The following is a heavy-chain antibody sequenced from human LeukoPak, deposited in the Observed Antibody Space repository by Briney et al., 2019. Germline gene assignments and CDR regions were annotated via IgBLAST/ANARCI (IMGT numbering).Heavy chain of an antibody. J-gene: IGHJ4*02. CDR2: IYTSGST. Sequence: SSETLSLTCTVSGGSISSYYWSWIRQPAGKGLEWIGRIYTSGSTNYNPSLKSRVTMPVDTSKNQFSLKLSSVTAADTAVYYCAGTMIVVGGGSVYFDYWGQGTLVTVSS. V-gene: IGHV4-4*07. CDR3: AGTMIVVGGGSVYFDY. D-gene: IGHD3-22*01. CDR1: GGSISSYY.